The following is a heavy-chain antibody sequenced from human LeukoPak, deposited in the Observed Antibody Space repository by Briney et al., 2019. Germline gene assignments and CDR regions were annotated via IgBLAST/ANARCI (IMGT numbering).Heavy chain of an antibody. Sequence: PGGSLRLSCAASGFTFSSYEMNWVRQAPGKGLEWVGRIKSNADGGTTDYAAPVKGRFIILRDDSENTLYLQMNSLKTEDTAVYYCSTDDGYFDYWGQGTLV. V-gene: IGHV3-15*01. CDR2: IKSNADGGTT. CDR1: GFTFSSYE. CDR3: STDDGYFDY. J-gene: IGHJ4*02.